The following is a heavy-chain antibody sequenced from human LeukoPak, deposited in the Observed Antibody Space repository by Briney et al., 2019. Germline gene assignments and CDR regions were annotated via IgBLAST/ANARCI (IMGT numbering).Heavy chain of an antibody. CDR2: IWYDGSNK. CDR1: GVTFSSDG. Sequence: GSLRLSCAAPGVTFSSDGVRLVPHAPGKGLGWGAHIWYDGSNKYYADSVKGPFTISRDNSKNPLYLQMNSLRAEDTAVYYCAKGSHSSSWDDDAEYFQHWGQGTLVTVSS. J-gene: IGHJ1*01. V-gene: IGHV3-33*06. CDR3: AKGSHSSSWDDDAEYFQH. D-gene: IGHD6-13*01.